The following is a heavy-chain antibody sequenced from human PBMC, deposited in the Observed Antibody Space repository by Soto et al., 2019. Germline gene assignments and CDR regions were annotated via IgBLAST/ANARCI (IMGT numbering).Heavy chain of an antibody. D-gene: IGHD2-2*01. CDR1: GGSISSYY. CDR3: ARYGGYCSSTSCYFAEYFQH. CDR2: IYYSGST. Sequence: ETLSLTCTVSGGSISSYYWSWIRQPPGKGLEWIGYIYYSGSTNYNPSLKSRVTISVDTSKNQFSLKLSSVTAADTAVYYCARYGGYCSSTSCYFAEYFQHWGQGTLVTVSS. V-gene: IGHV4-59*08. J-gene: IGHJ1*01.